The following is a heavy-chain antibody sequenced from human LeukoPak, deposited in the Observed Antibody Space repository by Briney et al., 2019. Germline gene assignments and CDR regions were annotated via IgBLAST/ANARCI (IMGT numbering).Heavy chain of an antibody. D-gene: IGHD3-22*01. CDR2: ISAYNGNT. CDR3: ARGSTARYYYDSSGYYRGAVDC. CDR1: GYTFTTYG. V-gene: IGHV1-18*01. Sequence: ASVKVSCKASGYTFTTYGISGVRQAPGQGLEGMGWISAYNGNTNYAQKFQGRVTMTTDTSTSTAYMELRSLRSNDTAVYYCARGSTARYYYDSSGYYRGAVDCWGQGTLVTISS. J-gene: IGHJ4*02.